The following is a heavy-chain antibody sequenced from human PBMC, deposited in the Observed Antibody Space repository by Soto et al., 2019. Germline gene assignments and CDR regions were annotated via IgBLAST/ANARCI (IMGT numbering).Heavy chain of an antibody. CDR1: GFTFGDYA. D-gene: IGHD3-10*01. V-gene: IGHV3-49*04. J-gene: IGHJ6*02. Sequence: PGGSLRLSCTASGFTFGDYAMSWVRQAPGKGLEWVGFIRSKAYGGTTEYAASVKGRFTISRDDSKSIAYLQMNSLKTEDTAVYYCTREKGGMVRGVIITPGYYGMDVWGQGTTVTVSS. CDR2: IRSKAYGGTT. CDR3: TREKGGMVRGVIITPGYYGMDV.